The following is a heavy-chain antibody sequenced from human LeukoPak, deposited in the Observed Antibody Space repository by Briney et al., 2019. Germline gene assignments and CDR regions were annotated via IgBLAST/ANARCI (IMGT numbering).Heavy chain of an antibody. CDR1: DDSVSSSSYS. V-gene: IGHV4-30-2*01. J-gene: IGHJ6*02. D-gene: IGHD2-21*01. CDR3: AARDPYYYYGMDV. Sequence: SETLSLTCAVSDDSVSSSSYSWTWIRQPPGKGLEWIGFIYHSGSTYYNPSLKSRVTISLDRSKSQFSLKLSSVTAAGTAVYYCAARDPYYYYGMDVWGQGTTVTVS. CDR2: IYHSGST.